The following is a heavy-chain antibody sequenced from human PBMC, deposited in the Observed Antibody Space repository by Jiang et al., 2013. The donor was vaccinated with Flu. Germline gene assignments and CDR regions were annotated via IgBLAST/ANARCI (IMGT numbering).Heavy chain of an antibody. CDR2: IWFDGTNR. J-gene: IGHJ4*02. CDR3: ARLSVAAGTRTGFDY. V-gene: IGHV3-33*03. Sequence: VIWFDGTNRYYADSVRGRFTISRDNAKNSLYLQMNSLRAEDTAVYYCARLSVAAGTRTGFDYWGQGTLVTVSS. D-gene: IGHD6-13*01.